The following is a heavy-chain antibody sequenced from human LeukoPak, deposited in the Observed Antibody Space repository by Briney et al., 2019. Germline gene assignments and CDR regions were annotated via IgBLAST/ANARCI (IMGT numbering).Heavy chain of an antibody. Sequence: GGSLRLSCAASGFTFSSYAMHWVRQAPGKGLEWVAVISYDGSNKYYADSVKGRFTISRDNSKNTLYLQMNSLRAEDTAVYYCARDFGSSSRYYYYYMDVWGKGTTVTVSS. CDR1: GFTFSSYA. V-gene: IGHV3-30-3*01. CDR3: ARDFGSSSRYYYYYMDV. D-gene: IGHD6-6*01. CDR2: ISYDGSNK. J-gene: IGHJ6*03.